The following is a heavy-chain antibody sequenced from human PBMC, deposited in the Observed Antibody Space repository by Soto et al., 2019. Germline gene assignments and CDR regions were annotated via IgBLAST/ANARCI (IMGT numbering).Heavy chain of an antibody. CDR1: GYTFTSYG. J-gene: IGHJ4*02. CDR2: ISPYNGNT. CDR3: PRAPETIVGAPIDY. Sequence: QVQLVQSGAEVKKPGASVKVSCKASGYTFTSYGLSWVRQAPGQGLEWMGWISPYNGNTNYAQKLQGRVTMTTDTSPSTAYMELRSLRSDDTALYYCPRAPETIVGAPIDYWGQGTLVTVSS. V-gene: IGHV1-18*01. D-gene: IGHD1-26*01.